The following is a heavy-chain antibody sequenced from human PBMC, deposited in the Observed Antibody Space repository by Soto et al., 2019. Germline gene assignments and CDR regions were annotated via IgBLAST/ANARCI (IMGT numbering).Heavy chain of an antibody. Sequence: GASVKVSCKASGYTFTSYAMHWVRQAPGQRLEWMGWINAGNGNTKYSQKFQGRVTITRDTSASTAYMELSSLRSEDTAVYYCARDRIIAAAGLYYFDYWGQGTLVTVSS. CDR2: INAGNGNT. D-gene: IGHD6-13*01. V-gene: IGHV1-3*01. CDR1: GYTFTSYA. J-gene: IGHJ4*02. CDR3: ARDRIIAAAGLYYFDY.